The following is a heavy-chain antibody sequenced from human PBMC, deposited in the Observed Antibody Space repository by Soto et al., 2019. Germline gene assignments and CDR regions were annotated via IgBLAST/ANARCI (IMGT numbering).Heavy chain of an antibody. CDR2: IYYSGST. Sequence: PSETLSLTCTVSGGSISSSSYYWGWIRQPPGKGLEWIGSIYYSGSTYYNPSLKSRVTISVDTSKNQFSLKLSSVTAADTAVYYCARSGYSSGWYDWFDPWGQGILVTVSS. D-gene: IGHD6-19*01. V-gene: IGHV4-39*01. CDR1: GGSISSSSYY. J-gene: IGHJ5*02. CDR3: ARSGYSSGWYDWFDP.